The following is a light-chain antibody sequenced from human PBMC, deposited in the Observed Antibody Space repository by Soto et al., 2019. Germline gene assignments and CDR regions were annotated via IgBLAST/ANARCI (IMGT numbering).Light chain of an antibody. V-gene: IGLV2-14*01. J-gene: IGLJ1*01. CDR3: SSYTTTSTYV. CDR1: RSDVGAYNY. CDR2: DVS. Sequence: QSVLTQPASVSGSPGQSITISCTGTRSDVGAYNYVSWYQHLPGEAPKLIIFDVSNRPSGVSNRFSGSKSGNAASLTISGLQTEDEADYYCSSYTTTSTYVFGTGTKVTVL.